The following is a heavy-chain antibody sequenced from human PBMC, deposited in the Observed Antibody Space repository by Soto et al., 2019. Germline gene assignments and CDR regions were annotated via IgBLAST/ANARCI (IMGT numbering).Heavy chain of an antibody. CDR3: AHRDPQYRYNWNGGWFDP. V-gene: IGHV2-5*02. Sequence: QITLKESGPTLVKPTQTLTLTCTFSGFSLNTNGAGVGWIRQPPGKALEWLAVIYWDDDKRYSPSLKSRLTITKDASKNQVVIRMTNVDPVDTATYYCAHRDPQYRYNWNGGWFDPWGQGTLVTVSS. CDR1: GFSLNTNGAG. D-gene: IGHD1-20*01. J-gene: IGHJ5*02. CDR2: IYWDDDK.